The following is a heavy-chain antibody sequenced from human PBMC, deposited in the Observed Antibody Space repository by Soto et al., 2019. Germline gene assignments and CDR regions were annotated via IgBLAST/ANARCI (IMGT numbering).Heavy chain of an antibody. CDR2: MNPNNGNA. V-gene: IGHV1-8*01. D-gene: IGHD1-26*01. Sequence: SVKGSCKASGFTFTTYDFSWVRQAAGQGLEWMGWMNPNNGNAGFAQKFRGRINMTRNTSISTAYLELSSLRSDDSAVYFCPRRKERSGPYYLYLRGQRTQVTGSA. CDR1: GFTFTTYD. J-gene: IGHJ4*02. CDR3: PRRKERSGPYYLYL.